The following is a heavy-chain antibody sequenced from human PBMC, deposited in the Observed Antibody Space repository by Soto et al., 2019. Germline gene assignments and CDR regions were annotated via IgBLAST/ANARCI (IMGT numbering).Heavy chain of an antibody. V-gene: IGHV4-4*02. CDR1: GDSISSPKW. CDR2: LLHSGTT. J-gene: IGHJ3*01. D-gene: IGHD6-19*01. CDR3: AYSSGWYRHDV. Sequence: QVQLQESCSGLVKPSGTLSLTCAVSGDSISSPKWWTWLRQPPGKGLEWIGDLLHSGTTNYNPSLKSRVILSVDKSQNQFSLSLTSVTAADTAIYYCAYSSGWYRHDVWGQGTSVTVSS.